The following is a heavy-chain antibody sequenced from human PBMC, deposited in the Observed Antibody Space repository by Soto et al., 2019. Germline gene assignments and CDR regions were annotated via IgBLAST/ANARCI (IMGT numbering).Heavy chain of an antibody. J-gene: IGHJ6*02. V-gene: IGHV3-30-3*01. CDR3: ARDVWHCGSDTCYFYGMDV. Sequence: QVQLVESGGGVVQPGRSLRLSCEGSGFTFSGYSIHWVRQAPGKGLEWVAVVSPDGSRKYYADSVKGRFTIPRDNSQDTVYLRMNSLRSEDTAIYFCARDVWHCGSDTCYFYGMDVWGQGTTITVSS. CDR1: GFTFSGYS. D-gene: IGHD3-16*01. CDR2: VSPDGSRK.